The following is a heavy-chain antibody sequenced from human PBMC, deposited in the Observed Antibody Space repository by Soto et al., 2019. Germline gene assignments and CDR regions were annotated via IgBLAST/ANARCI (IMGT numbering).Heavy chain of an antibody. V-gene: IGHV3-23*01. CDR2: ISGSGGST. J-gene: IGHJ4*02. D-gene: IGHD2-2*01. Sequence: EVQLLESGGGLVQPGGSLRLSCAASGFTFSSYAMSWVRQAPGKGLEWVSAISGSGGSTYYADSVKGRFTISRDNSKNTLYLQMNSLRAEDTAVYYCAKIDDIVVVPAAMLDYWGQGTLVTVSS. CDR3: AKIDDIVVVPAAMLDY. CDR1: GFTFSSYA.